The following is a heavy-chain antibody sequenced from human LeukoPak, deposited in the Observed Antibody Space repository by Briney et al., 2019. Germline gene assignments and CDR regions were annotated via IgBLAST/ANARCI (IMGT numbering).Heavy chain of an antibody. CDR3: AKDNRPKDIVVVVAARD. CDR1: GFTFSSYA. J-gene: IGHJ4*02. V-gene: IGHV3-23*01. D-gene: IGHD2-15*01. Sequence: PGGSLRLSCAASGFTFSSYAMSWVRQAPGKGLEWVSAISGSGGSTYYADSVKGRFTISRDNSKNTLYLQMNSLRAEDTAVYYCAKDNRPKDIVVVVAARDWGQRTLVTVSS. CDR2: ISGSGGST.